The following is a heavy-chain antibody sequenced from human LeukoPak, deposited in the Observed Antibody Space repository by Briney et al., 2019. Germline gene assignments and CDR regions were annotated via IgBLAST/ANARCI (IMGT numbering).Heavy chain of an antibody. CDR1: GGSISSYY. J-gene: IGHJ5*02. Sequence: PSETLSLTCTVSGGSISSYYWSWIRQPPGKGLEWIGYIYYSGSTNYNPSLKSRVTISVDTSKNQFSLKLSSVTAADTAVYYCARSNRYSGYHGNWFDPWGQGTLVTVSS. V-gene: IGHV4-59*01. CDR2: IYYSGST. D-gene: IGHD5-12*01. CDR3: ARSNRYSGYHGNWFDP.